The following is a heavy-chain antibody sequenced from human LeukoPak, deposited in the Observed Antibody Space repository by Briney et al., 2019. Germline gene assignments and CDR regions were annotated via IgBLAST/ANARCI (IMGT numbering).Heavy chain of an antibody. D-gene: IGHD5-24*01. Sequence: ASVTVSCTASGYTFTSYYMHWVRQAPGQGLEWMGIINPSGGSTSYAQKFQGRVTMTRDTSTSTVYMELSSLRSEDTAVYYCASGVEMATILPAVWGQGTLVTVSS. CDR1: GYTFTSYY. J-gene: IGHJ4*02. CDR3: ASGVEMATILPAV. V-gene: IGHV1-46*01. CDR2: INPSGGST.